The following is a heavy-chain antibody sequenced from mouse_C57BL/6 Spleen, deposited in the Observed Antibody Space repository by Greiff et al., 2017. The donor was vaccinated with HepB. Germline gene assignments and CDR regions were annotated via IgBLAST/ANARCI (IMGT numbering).Heavy chain of an antibody. CDR2: INPNNGGT. V-gene: IGHV1-22*01. J-gene: IGHJ1*03. D-gene: IGHD1-1*01. Sequence: EVQLQQSGPELVKPGASVKMSCKASGYTFTDYNMHWVKQSHGKSLEWIGYINPNNGGTSYNQKFKGKATLTVNKSSSTAYMELRSLTSEDSAVYYCARMRHYGSSLWYFDVWGTGTTVTVSS. CDR3: ARMRHYGSSLWYFDV. CDR1: GYTFTDYN.